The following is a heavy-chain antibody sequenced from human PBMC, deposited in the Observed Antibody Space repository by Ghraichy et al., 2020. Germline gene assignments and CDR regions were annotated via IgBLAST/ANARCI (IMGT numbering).Heavy chain of an antibody. CDR2: IKGDGSQI. V-gene: IGHV3-7*01. J-gene: IGHJ4*02. CDR3: AREGTPYSSDY. CDR1: GFTVSSFY. D-gene: IGHD6-13*01. Sequence: GGSLRLSCAASGFTVSSFYMRWVRQTPGKGLEWVANIKGDGSQINYVDSVRGRFTISRDNAKNTLYLQMNSLRAEDTALYYCAREGTPYSSDYWGQGTLVTFSS.